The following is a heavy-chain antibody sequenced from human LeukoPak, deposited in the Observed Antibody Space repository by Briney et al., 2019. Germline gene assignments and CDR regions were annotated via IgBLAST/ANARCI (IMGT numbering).Heavy chain of an antibody. Sequence: PSETLSLTCSVSGASISGSDYSWAWIRQPPGKGLEWIGIIDDSGSTYYNPSLKSRITMSVDTSKNQFSLNLNSVNAADTALYYCARNVVSLNSNGFYYFDYWGQGSLLIVSS. V-gene: IGHV4-39*01. D-gene: IGHD6-19*01. CDR3: ARNVVSLNSNGFYYFDY. CDR1: GASISGSDYS. J-gene: IGHJ4*02. CDR2: IDDSGST.